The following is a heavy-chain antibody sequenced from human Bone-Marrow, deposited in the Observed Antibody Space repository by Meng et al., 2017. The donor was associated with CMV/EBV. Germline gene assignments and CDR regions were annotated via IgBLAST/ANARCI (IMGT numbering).Heavy chain of an antibody. CDR3: ARDRFARYDFWGGYYEGGVGDGMDV. D-gene: IGHD3-3*01. V-gene: IGHV1-46*01. J-gene: IGHJ6*02. Sequence: ASVKVSCKASGYTFTSYYMHWVRQAPGQGLEWMGIIHPSGGSTSYAQKFQGRVTMTRDTSTSTVYMELSSLSSEDTAVYYCARDRFARYDFWGGYYEGGVGDGMDVWGQGTTVTVSS. CDR1: GYTFTSYY. CDR2: IHPSGGST.